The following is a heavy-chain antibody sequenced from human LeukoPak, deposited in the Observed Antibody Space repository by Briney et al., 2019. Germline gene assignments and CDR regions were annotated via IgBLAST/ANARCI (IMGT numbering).Heavy chain of an antibody. V-gene: IGHV4-59*01. CDR3: ARDRGVRGVSFFDY. CDR2: IYYSGST. Sequence: SETLSLTCTVSGGSISSYYWSWIWQPPGKGLEWIGYIYYSGSTNYNPSLKSRVTISVDTSKNQFSLKLSSVTAADTAVYYCARDRGVRGVSFFDYWGQGTLVTVSS. J-gene: IGHJ4*02. CDR1: GGSISSYY. D-gene: IGHD3-10*01.